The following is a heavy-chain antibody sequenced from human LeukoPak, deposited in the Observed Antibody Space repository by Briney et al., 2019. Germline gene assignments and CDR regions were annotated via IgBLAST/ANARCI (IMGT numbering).Heavy chain of an antibody. D-gene: IGHD6-19*01. CDR3: ARARGIAVAGPGANWFDP. CDR2: IIPIFGTA. J-gene: IGHJ5*02. V-gene: IGHV1-69*13. CDR1: GGTFSSYA. Sequence: SVKVSCKASGGTFSSYAISWVRQAPGQGLEWMGGIIPIFGTANYAQKFQGRVTITADESTSTAYMELSSLRSEDTAVYYCARARGIAVAGPGANWFDPWGQGTLVTVSS.